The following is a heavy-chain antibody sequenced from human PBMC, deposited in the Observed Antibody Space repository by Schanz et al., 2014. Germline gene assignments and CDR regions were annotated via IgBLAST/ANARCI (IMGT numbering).Heavy chain of an antibody. J-gene: IGHJ4*02. CDR2: IVGSGDST. CDR3: ARGGAGSVLFFFDY. CDR1: GFTFSSYA. D-gene: IGHD3-10*01. Sequence: MQLVESGGGLVQPGGSLRLSCAASGFTFSSYAMSWVRQAPGKGLEWVSHIVGSGDSTYYADSVKGRFTISRDNSKNTLYLQMSSLRAEDTAVYFCARGGAGSVLFFFDYWGQGTLVTVSS. V-gene: IGHV3-23*04.